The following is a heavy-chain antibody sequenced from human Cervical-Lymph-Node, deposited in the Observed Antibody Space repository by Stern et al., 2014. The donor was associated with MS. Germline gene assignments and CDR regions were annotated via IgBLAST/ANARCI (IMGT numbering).Heavy chain of an antibody. Sequence: EVQLVESGAEVKKPGESLRISCQASGYFFNTYWIGWVRQMPGKGLDWMGIIYPRDSDPRYSPSFQGHVTFSADKSVNTAYLAWSSVEASDTAIYYCVRGSVGEGHNVDYWGQGTLVTVSS. D-gene: IGHD1-26*01. CDR2: IYPRDSDP. J-gene: IGHJ4*02. CDR1: GYFFNTYW. V-gene: IGHV5-51*03. CDR3: VRGSVGEGHNVDY.